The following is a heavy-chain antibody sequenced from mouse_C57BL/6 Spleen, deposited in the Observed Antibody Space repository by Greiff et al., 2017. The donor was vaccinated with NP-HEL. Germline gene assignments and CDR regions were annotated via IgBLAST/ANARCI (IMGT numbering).Heavy chain of an antibody. CDR1: GYTFTDYY. D-gene: IGHD1-1*01. CDR3: ALSEGLLRSGFGY. Sequence: VQLQQSGPELVKPGASVKISCKASGYTFTDYYMNWVKQSHGKSLEWIGDINPNNGGTSYNQKFKGKATLTVDKSSSTAYMELRSLTSEYSAVYYGALSEGLLRSGFGYWGQGTTLTVSS. J-gene: IGHJ2*01. CDR2: INPNNGGT. V-gene: IGHV1-26*01.